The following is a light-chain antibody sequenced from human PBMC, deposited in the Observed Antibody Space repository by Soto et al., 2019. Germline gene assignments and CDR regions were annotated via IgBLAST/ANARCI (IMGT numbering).Light chain of an antibody. V-gene: IGKV4-1*01. J-gene: IGKJ1*01. CDR2: WAS. CDR1: QSVLYSSNNKNY. CDR3: QQSYSTPRT. Sequence: DIVMTQSPDSLAVSLGERATINCKSSQSVLYSSNNKNYLAWYQQKPGQPPKLLIYWASTRESGVPDRFSGSRSGTYFTRTISSLQAEEVAVYYCQQSYSTPRTFGKGTKVEIK.